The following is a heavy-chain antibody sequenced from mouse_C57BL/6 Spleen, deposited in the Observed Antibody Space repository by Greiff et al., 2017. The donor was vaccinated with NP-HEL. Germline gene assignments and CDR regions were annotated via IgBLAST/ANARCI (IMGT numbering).Heavy chain of an antibody. V-gene: IGHV3-6*01. J-gene: IGHJ2*01. CDR1: GYSITSGYY. D-gene: IGHD1-1*01. CDR3: ARGDYGSSSDYFDY. CDR2: ISYDGSN. Sequence: EVKLQESGPGLVKPSQSLSLTCSVTGYSITSGYYWNWIRQFPGNKLEWMGYISYDGSNNYNPSLKNRISITRDTSKNQFFLKLNSVTTEDTATYYCARGDYGSSSDYFDYWGQGTTLTVSS.